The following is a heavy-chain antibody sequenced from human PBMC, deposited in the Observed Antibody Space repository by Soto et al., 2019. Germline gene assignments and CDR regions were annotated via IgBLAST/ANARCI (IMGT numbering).Heavy chain of an antibody. V-gene: IGHV4-39*01. D-gene: IGHD1-26*01. Sequence: SETLSLTCTVSGGSITSSSYYWGWIRQPPGKGLEWIGSIYYSGSTYYNTSLKSRVTISVDTSKNQFYLKLRSVNTADTAVYYCATQEVGGTYVYTFDPWGQGTLVT. CDR3: ATQEVGGTYVYTFDP. CDR2: IYYSGST. CDR1: GGSITSSSYY. J-gene: IGHJ5*02.